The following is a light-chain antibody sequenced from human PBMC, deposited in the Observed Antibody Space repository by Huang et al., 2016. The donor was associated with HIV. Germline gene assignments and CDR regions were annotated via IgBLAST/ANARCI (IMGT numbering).Light chain of an antibody. V-gene: IGKV1-39*01. J-gene: IGKJ2*01. CDR3: QQSYSTLRYT. CDR2: AAS. Sequence: DIQMTKSPSSLSASVGDRVTITCRASQSISSYLNWYQQKPGKAPKLLIYAASSLQSGVPSRFSGSGSGTDFTLTISSLQPEDFATYYCQQSYSTLRYTFGQGTKLEIK. CDR1: QSISSY.